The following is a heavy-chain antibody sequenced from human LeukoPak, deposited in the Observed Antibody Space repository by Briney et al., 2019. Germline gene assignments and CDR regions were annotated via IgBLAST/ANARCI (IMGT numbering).Heavy chain of an antibody. J-gene: IGHJ6*03. CDR3: ASRDGYNWYLDV. Sequence: GGSLRLSCAASGFTFSSYSMNWVRQAPGKGLEWVSSISSSSSYIYYADSVKGRFTISRDNAKNSLYLQMNSLRAEDTAVYYCASRDGYNWYLDVWGKGTTVTVSS. V-gene: IGHV3-21*01. D-gene: IGHD5-24*01. CDR1: GFTFSSYS. CDR2: ISSSSSYI.